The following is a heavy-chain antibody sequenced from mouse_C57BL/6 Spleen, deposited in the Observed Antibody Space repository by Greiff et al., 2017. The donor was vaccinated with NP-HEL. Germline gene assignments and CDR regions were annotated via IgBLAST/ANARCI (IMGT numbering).Heavy chain of an antibody. CDR1: GYTFTDYY. V-gene: IGHV1-76*01. CDR2: IYPGSGNT. J-gene: IGHJ4*01. CDR3: ARSDPYYAMDY. Sequence: VQLQQSGAELVRPGASVKLSCKASGYTFTDYYINWVKQRPGQGLEWIARIYPGSGNTYYNEKFKGKATLTAEKSSSTAYMQLSSLTSEDSAVYFCARSDPYYAMDYWGQGTSVTVSS.